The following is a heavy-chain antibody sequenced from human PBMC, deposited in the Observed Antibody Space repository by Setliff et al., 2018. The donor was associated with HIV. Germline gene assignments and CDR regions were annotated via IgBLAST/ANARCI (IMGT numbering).Heavy chain of an antibody. J-gene: IGHJ5*02. Sequence: ASVKVSCKASGGTFRSHEISWVRQAPGQGLEWMGGIIPIFGTAKYEQKFQGRVTVTADESSNTAYMELRNLRSEDTAVYYCARDETGYWFDPWGQGTLVTVSS. V-gene: IGHV1-69*13. CDR3: ARDETGYWFDP. D-gene: IGHD3-9*01. CDR1: GGTFRSHE. CDR2: IIPIFGTA.